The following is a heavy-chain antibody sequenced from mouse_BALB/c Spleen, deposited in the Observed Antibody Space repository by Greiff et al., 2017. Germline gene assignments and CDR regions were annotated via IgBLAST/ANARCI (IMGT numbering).Heavy chain of an antibody. CDR3: ARDGDGSTRAMDY. CDR2: ISSGGSYT. Sequence: EVQVVESGGGLVKPGGSLKLSCAASGFTFSSYAMSWVRQSPEKRLEWVAEISSGGSYTYYPDTVTGRFTISRDNAKNTLYLEMSSLRSEDTAMYYCARDGDGSTRAMDYWGQGTSVTVSS. J-gene: IGHJ4*01. CDR1: GFTFSSYA. D-gene: IGHD2-3*01. V-gene: IGHV5-9-4*01.